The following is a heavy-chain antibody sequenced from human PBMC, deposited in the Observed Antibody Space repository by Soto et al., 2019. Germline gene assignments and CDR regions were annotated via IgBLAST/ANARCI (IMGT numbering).Heavy chain of an antibody. CDR3: AKDVLGFLEWLAFYGMDV. CDR2: ISYDGSNK. V-gene: IGHV3-30*18. CDR1: GVTFSSYG. J-gene: IGHJ6*02. D-gene: IGHD3-3*01. Sequence: PGLSQRLSCAASGVTFSSYGRHWVRQAPSKGLEWVAVISYDGSNKYYADSVKGRFTISRDNSKNTLYLQMNSLRAEDTAVYYCAKDVLGFLEWLAFYGMDVWGQGTTVTGSS.